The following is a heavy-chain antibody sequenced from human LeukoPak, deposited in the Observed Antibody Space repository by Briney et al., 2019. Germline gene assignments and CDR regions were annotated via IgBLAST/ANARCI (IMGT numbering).Heavy chain of an antibody. CDR2: ISYDGSDK. J-gene: IGHJ4*02. V-gene: IGHV3-30*03. Sequence: GGSLRLSCAASGFTFSSYGMHWVRQAPGKGLEWVAMISYDGSDKYYAESVKGRFTISRDNSKNTLYLQMNSLRDEDTAMYSCATLLLGVGGDYWGQGTLVTVSS. D-gene: IGHD2-15*01. CDR1: GFTFSSYG. CDR3: ATLLLGVGGDY.